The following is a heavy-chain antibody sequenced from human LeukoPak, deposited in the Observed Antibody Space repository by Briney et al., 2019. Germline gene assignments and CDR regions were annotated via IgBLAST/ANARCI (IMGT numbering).Heavy chain of an antibody. D-gene: IGHD3-10*01. CDR2: IYPGDSET. J-gene: IGHJ5*02. CDR1: GYRFTTYW. Sequence: GESLKISCKASGYRFTTYWIGWVRQMPGKGLEWMGIIYPGDSETKYSPSFQGQVTISADKSISTAYLQWSSLKASDTAMNYCALNYYGDWFDPWGQGTLVTVSS. V-gene: IGHV5-51*01. CDR3: ALNYYGDWFDP.